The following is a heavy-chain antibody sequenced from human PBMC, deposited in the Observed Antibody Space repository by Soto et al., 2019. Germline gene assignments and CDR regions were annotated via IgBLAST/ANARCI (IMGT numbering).Heavy chain of an antibody. D-gene: IGHD2-8*02. V-gene: IGHV4-61*08. Sequence: SETLSLTCTVSGESISSADVYWSWIRQHPGKGLEWIGYMRHSGSTIYNPSLKSRVTISVDTSKNQFSLKLSSVTAADTAVYYCARDSPVLTGFDYWGQGTLVTVSS. CDR1: GESISSADVY. CDR2: MRHSGST. CDR3: ARDSPVLTGFDY. J-gene: IGHJ4*02.